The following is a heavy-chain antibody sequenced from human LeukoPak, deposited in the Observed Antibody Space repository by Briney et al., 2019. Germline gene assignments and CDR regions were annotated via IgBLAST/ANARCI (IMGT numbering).Heavy chain of an antibody. CDR1: GGSISSYY. V-gene: IGHV4-59*08. Sequence: SETLSLTCTVSGGSISSYYWSWIRQPPGKGLEWIGYIYYSGSTNYNPSLKSRVTISVGTSKNQFSLKLSSVTAADTAVYYCARRVGPEWRGYFDYWGQGTLVTVSS. CDR3: ARRVGPEWRGYFDY. CDR2: IYYSGST. J-gene: IGHJ4*02. D-gene: IGHD1-26*01.